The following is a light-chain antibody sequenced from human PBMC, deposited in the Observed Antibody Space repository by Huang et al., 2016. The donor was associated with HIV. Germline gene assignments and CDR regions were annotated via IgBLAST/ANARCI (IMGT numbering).Light chain of an antibody. V-gene: IGKV3-20*01. CDR3: HHYGGSSWT. CDR2: GTS. Sequence: DIVLTQSPGTLSLSPGRGATLSCRASQSVSTYFVAWYQQKPGQAPRLLIHGTSTRATGIPDRFSGSGSGTDFTLTISRLEPEDSAVYYCHHYGGSSWTFGLGTKVEIK. CDR1: QSVSTYF. J-gene: IGKJ1*01.